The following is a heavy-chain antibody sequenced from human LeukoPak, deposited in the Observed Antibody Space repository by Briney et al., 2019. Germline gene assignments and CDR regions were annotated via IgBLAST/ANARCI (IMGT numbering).Heavy chain of an antibody. CDR1: GFTFSSYS. V-gene: IGHV3-48*01. J-gene: IGHJ4*02. Sequence: PGGSLRLSRAASGFTFSSYSMNWVRQAPVKGLEWVSYISSSSSTIYYADSVKGRFTISRDNAKNSLYLQMNSLRAEDTAVYYCAKGGIAAAGTIDYWGQGTLVTVSS. CDR3: AKGGIAAAGTIDY. D-gene: IGHD6-13*01. CDR2: ISSSSSTI.